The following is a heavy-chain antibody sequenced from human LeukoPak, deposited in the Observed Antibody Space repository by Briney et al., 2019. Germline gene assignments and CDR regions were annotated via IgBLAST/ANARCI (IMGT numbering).Heavy chain of an antibody. Sequence: PGGSLRLSCAASGSTFSTYSMNWVRQAPGKGLDWVSSISDDSSSTYSADSVKGRFTVSRDNSRNTLYLQMNSLRAEDTAVYYCAKGSGLDYWGRGTLVTVSS. CDR1: GSTFSTYS. J-gene: IGHJ4*02. CDR2: ISDDSSST. CDR3: AKGSGLDY. V-gene: IGHV3-23*01. D-gene: IGHD1-26*01.